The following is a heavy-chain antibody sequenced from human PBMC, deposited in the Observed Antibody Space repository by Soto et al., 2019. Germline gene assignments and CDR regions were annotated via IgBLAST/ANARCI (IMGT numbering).Heavy chain of an antibody. CDR2: ISGSGSTI. CDR3: ARRDCISPSCLRDYGMDV. Sequence: QVQLVESGGGLVKPGGSLRLSCAASGFTFSDYYMTWIRQAPGKGLEWMSYISGSGSTIYHADSMRGRLTISRDNAKNSMYLEMNSLRAEDTAVYYCARRDCISPSCLRDYGMDVWGQGTTVTVSS. V-gene: IGHV3-11*01. D-gene: IGHD2-2*01. CDR1: GFTFSDYY. J-gene: IGHJ6*02.